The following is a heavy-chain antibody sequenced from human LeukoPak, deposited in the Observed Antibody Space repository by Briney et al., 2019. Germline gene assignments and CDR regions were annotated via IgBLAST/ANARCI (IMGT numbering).Heavy chain of an antibody. CDR3: ARDRAGIAADMGWFDP. V-gene: IGHV3-7*01. CDR1: GFTFSSYW. J-gene: IGHJ5*02. CDR2: IKQDGSEK. D-gene: IGHD6-13*01. Sequence: GGSLRLSCAASGFTFSSYWMSWVCQAPGKGLEWVANIKQDGSEKYYVDSVKGRFTISRDNAKNSLYLQMNSLRAEDTAVYYCARDRAGIAADMGWFDPWGQGTLVTVSS.